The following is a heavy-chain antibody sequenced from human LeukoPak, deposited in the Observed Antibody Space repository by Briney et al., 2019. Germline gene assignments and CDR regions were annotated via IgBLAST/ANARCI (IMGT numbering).Heavy chain of an antibody. CDR2: VNRDGSQT. V-gene: IGHV3-7*01. CDR1: GFTFSTFW. Sequence: GGSLRLSCAASGFTFSTFWMTWVRQAPGKGLEWVANVNRDGSQTYYVDSVKGRFTISRDNAQNSLYLQMSSLRAEDTAVYYCARSTTLYACSPDCGGQGTLVTVSS. CDR3: ARSTTLYACSPDC. D-gene: IGHD2-2*01. J-gene: IGHJ4*02.